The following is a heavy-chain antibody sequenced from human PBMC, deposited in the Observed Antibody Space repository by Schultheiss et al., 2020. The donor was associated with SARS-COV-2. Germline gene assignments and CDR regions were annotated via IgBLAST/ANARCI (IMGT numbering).Heavy chain of an antibody. CDR2: ISSSGSTI. J-gene: IGHJ4*02. CDR3: ASNSYATTYYFDY. Sequence: GGSLRLSCAASGFTFSDYYMSWIRQAPGKGLEWVSYISSSGSTIYYADSVKGRFTISRDNAKNSLYLQMNSLRAEETAVYYCASNSYATTYYFDYWGQGTLVTVSS. V-gene: IGHV3-11*01. D-gene: IGHD5-18*01. CDR1: GFTFSDYY.